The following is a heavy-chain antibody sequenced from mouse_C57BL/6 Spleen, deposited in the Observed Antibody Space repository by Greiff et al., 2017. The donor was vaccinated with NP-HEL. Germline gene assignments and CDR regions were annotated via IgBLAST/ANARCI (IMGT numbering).Heavy chain of an antibody. CDR1: GYTFTSYW. CDR2: IDPSDSYT. J-gene: IGHJ2*01. CDR3: ARSGSYGSSYFDY. Sequence: QVQLQQPGAELVRPGTSVKLSCKASGYTFTSYWMHWVKQRPGQGLEWIGVIDPSDSYTNYNQKFKGKATLTVDTSSSTAYMQLSSLTSEDSAVYYCARSGSYGSSYFDYWGQGTTLTVSS. D-gene: IGHD1-1*01. V-gene: IGHV1-59*01.